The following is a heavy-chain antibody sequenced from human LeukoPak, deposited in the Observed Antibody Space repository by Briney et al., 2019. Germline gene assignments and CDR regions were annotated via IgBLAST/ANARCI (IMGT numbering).Heavy chain of an antibody. J-gene: IGHJ4*02. V-gene: IGHV3-7*01. D-gene: IGHD1-1*01. Sequence: GGSLRLSCAASGFIFSNYWMSWVRQAPGKGLEWVANINQDGGAQYYVDSLKGRFTISRDNIEKSLYLQLNSLTTDDTAVYFCARAATTGTVDYWGQGTLVTVSS. CDR2: INQDGGAQ. CDR1: GFIFSNYW. CDR3: ARAATTGTVDY.